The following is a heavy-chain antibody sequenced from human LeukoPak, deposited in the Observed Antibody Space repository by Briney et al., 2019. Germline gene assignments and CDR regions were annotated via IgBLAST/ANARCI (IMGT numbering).Heavy chain of an antibody. CDR1: GYTFTSYD. J-gene: IGHJ4*02. D-gene: IGHD2-15*01. Sequence: GASVKVSCKSSGYTFTSYDIHWVRQATGQGLEWMGWMNPNSGNTGYAQKFQGRVTMTRNTSISTAYMELSSLRSEDTAVYYCARSTALGYCSGGSCYLYFDYWGQGTLVTVSS. CDR2: MNPNSGNT. CDR3: ARSTALGYCSGGSCYLYFDY. V-gene: IGHV1-8*01.